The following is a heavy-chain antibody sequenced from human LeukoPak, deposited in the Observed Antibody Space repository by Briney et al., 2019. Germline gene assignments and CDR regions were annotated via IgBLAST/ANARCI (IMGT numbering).Heavy chain of an antibody. D-gene: IGHD5-12*01. J-gene: IGHJ6*02. CDR1: GFTFSSYA. V-gene: IGHV3-23*01. Sequence: PGGSLRLSCAASGFTFSSYAMGWVRQAPGKGLEWVSAISGSGGSTYYAASVKGRFTISRDNSKNTLYLQMNSLRAEDTAVYYCASPVPKDIVARNYYYYGMGVWGQGTTVTVSS. CDR2: ISGSGGST. CDR3: ASPVPKDIVARNYYYYGMGV.